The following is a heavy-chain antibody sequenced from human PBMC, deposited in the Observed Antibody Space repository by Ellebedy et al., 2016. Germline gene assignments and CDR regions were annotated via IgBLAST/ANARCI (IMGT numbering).Heavy chain of an antibody. CDR1: GGSVSSDY. V-gene: IGHV4-59*02. D-gene: IGHD1-1*01. CDR3: AKWNGGWNAFDV. CDR2: VFHTGTT. Sequence: SETLSLTCNVSGGSVSSDYWNWIRRPPGKGLEWIGYVFHTGTTHYNPSLKSRVTMSVDTSKGQFSLRLTSVTAADTAVYYCAKWNGGWNAFDVWGQGTMVTVSS. J-gene: IGHJ3*01.